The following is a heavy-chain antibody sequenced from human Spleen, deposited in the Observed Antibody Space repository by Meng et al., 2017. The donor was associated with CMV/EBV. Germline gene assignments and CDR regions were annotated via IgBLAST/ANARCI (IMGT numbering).Heavy chain of an antibody. V-gene: IGHV1-18*01. Sequence: SCKASGYTFTSYGIRWVRQAPGQGLKWMGWISAYNGNTTYAQKLQGRVAMTTDTSTSTAYMELRSLRSDDTAVYYCARGGNPYYFDYWGQGTLVTVSS. CDR3: ARGGNPYYFDY. J-gene: IGHJ4*02. CDR1: GYTFTSYG. CDR2: ISAYNGNT.